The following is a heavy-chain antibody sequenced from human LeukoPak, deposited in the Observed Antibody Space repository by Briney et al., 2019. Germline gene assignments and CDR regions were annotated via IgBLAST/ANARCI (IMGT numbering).Heavy chain of an antibody. CDR2: IYHSGST. J-gene: IGHJ6*04. V-gene: IGHV4-30-2*01. Sequence: SETLSLTCAVSGVSFSSGGYSWGWLRQPPGMGLEWIGYIYHSGSTYYNPSLKSRVTISVDRSKNQFSLKLSSVTAADTAVYYCARALYSSGWLLYGMDVWGKGTTVTVSS. CDR1: GVSFSSGGYS. CDR3: ARALYSSGWLLYGMDV. D-gene: IGHD6-19*01.